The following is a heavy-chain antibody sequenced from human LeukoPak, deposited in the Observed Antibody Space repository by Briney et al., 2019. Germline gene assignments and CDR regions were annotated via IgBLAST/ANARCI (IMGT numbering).Heavy chain of an antibody. CDR1: GFTFSSYA. V-gene: IGHV3-23*01. D-gene: IGHD1-26*01. CDR3: ARIEWERLGRAFDI. J-gene: IGHJ3*02. Sequence: GGSLRLSCAASGFTFSSYAMSWVRQAPGKGLEWVSAISGSGGSTYYADSVKGRFTISRDNSENTLYLQMNSLRAEDMAVYYCARIEWERLGRAFDIWGQGTMVTVSS. CDR2: ISGSGGST.